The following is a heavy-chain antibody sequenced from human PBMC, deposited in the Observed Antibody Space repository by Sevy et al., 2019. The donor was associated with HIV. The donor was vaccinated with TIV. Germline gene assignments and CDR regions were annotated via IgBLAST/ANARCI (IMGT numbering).Heavy chain of an antibody. CDR2: ISGSGGST. CDR3: AKAKTVAAGFDY. V-gene: IGHV3-23*01. J-gene: IGHJ4*02. CDR1: GVNFRSYV. Sequence: GGSLRLSCAASGVNFRSYVMSWVRQAPGKGLEWVSGISGSGGSTYYADSVKGRFTISRDNSKNTLYLQMNSLRAEDTAVYYCAKAKTVAAGFDYWGQGTLVTVSS. D-gene: IGHD2-15*01.